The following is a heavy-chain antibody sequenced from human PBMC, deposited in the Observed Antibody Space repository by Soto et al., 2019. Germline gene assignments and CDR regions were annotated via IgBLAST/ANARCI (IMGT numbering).Heavy chain of an antibody. Sequence: EVQLLESGGGLVQPGGSLRLSCAASGFTFSSYARSWVRQAPGKGLEWVSAISGSGGSTYYADSVKGRFTISRDNSKNTLYLQMNSLRAEDTAVYYCAKDRGSYSAFDIWGQGTMVTVSS. J-gene: IGHJ3*02. D-gene: IGHD1-26*01. CDR2: ISGSGGST. CDR1: GFTFSSYA. CDR3: AKDRGSYSAFDI. V-gene: IGHV3-23*01.